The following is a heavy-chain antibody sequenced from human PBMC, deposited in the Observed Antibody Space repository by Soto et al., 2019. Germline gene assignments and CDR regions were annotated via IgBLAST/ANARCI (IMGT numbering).Heavy chain of an antibody. D-gene: IGHD3-9*01. J-gene: IGHJ4*02. CDR2: IGAYDGST. Sequence: QVQLVQSGAEVKTPGASVTVSCKTSGYTFSMYGISWLRQAPGQGLEWMGFIGAYDGSTNNAQKIQGRVTLTTDASTDTAYMELRRLRSDVTAVYYCAILRYFDVDYWGQGTLVTVSS. V-gene: IGHV1-18*01. CDR3: AILRYFDVDY. CDR1: GYTFSMYG.